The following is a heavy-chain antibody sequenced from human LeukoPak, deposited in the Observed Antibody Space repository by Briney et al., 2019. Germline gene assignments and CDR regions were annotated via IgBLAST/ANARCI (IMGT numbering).Heavy chain of an antibody. CDR3: AAQPCSVGRCYLDY. CDR1: GFTFSSYG. V-gene: IGHV3-30*03. Sequence: PGGSLRLSCAASGFTFSSYGMHWVRQAPGKGLEWVAVISYDGSNKYYADSVKGRFTISRDNSKNTLYLQMNSLGAEDTAVYYCAAQPCSVGRCYLDYWGQGTLVTVSS. J-gene: IGHJ4*02. D-gene: IGHD2-15*01. CDR2: ISYDGSNK.